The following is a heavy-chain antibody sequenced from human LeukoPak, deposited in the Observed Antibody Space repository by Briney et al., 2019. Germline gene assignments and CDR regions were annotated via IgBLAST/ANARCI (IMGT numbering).Heavy chain of an antibody. Sequence: SQTLSLTCTVSGGSISSGSYYWSWLRQPAGKGLEWIGRIYTSGSTNYNPSLKSRVTISVDTSKNQFSLKLSSVTAADTAVYYCARSEGNYYDLFDIWGQGTMVTVSS. CDR3: ARSEGNYYDLFDI. D-gene: IGHD3-22*01. CDR1: GGSISSGSYY. V-gene: IGHV4-61*02. J-gene: IGHJ3*02. CDR2: IYTSGST.